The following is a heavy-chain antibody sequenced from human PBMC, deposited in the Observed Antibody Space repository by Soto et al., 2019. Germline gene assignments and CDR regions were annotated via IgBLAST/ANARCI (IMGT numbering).Heavy chain of an antibody. CDR1: GAALNSGNYY. CDR2: IYVTGAV. Sequence: PSETLSLTCSVSGAALNSGNYYWSWIRQVPGKGLEWIGHIYVTGAVDYNPSLRDRITISQDTSERQFSLNLRLVTAADTAVYYCAPITIHTNNYKWFDPWGQGTLVTVSS. CDR3: APITIHTNNYKWFDP. D-gene: IGHD3-3*01. V-gene: IGHV4-31*03. J-gene: IGHJ5*02.